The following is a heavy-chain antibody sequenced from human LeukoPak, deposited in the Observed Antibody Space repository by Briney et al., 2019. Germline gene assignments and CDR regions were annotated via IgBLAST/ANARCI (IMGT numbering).Heavy chain of an antibody. V-gene: IGHV3-74*01. J-gene: IGHJ5*02. D-gene: IGHD6-19*01. CDR2: INGDGSSR. CDR3: ARDLAVAGDWVDP. Sequence: PGGSLRLSCSASGFTFSSYWMHWVRQAPVKGLVWVSSINGDGSSRTYADSVKGRFTISRDNAKNTLYLQMNSLRAEDTAVYFCARDLAVAGDWVDPWGQGALVTVSS. CDR1: GFTFSSYW.